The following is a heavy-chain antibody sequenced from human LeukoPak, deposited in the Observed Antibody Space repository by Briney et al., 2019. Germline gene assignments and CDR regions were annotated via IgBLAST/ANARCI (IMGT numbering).Heavy chain of an antibody. D-gene: IGHD4-17*01. CDR3: ARGPYTIYGDYVFINWFDP. Sequence: SETLSLTCTVSGGSIISSSYYWGWIRQPPGKGLEWSGSIYYSGKTDYNPSLKSRVTLSVDTSKNQFSLKLSSVTAADTAVYYCARGPYTIYGDYVFINWFDPWGQGTLVTVSS. V-gene: IGHV4-39*01. CDR2: IYYSGKT. J-gene: IGHJ5*02. CDR1: GGSIISSSYY.